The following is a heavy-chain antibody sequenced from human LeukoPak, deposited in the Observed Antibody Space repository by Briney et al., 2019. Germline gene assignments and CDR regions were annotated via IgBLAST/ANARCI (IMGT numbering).Heavy chain of an antibody. CDR2: IYYSGST. V-gene: IGHV4-39*01. J-gene: IGHJ4*02. CDR3: ASYYYDSSAYYGPFDY. Sequence: SETLTLTCTVSGGSISSSSYYWGWIRQPPGKGLEWIGSIYYSGSTYYNPSLKSRVTISVDTSKNQFSLKLSSVTAADTAVYYCASYYYDSSAYYGPFDYWGQGTLVTVSS. D-gene: IGHD3-22*01. CDR1: GGSISSSSYY.